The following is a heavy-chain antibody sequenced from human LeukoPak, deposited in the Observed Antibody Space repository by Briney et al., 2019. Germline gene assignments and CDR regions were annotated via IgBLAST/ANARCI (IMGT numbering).Heavy chain of an antibody. CDR1: GFTFSTYA. CDR3: AGARFHADLGEP. V-gene: IGHV3-30*19. D-gene: IGHD3-3*01. Sequence: AGRSLRLSCAASGFTFSTYAMHWVRQAPGKGLEWVAGLSYDGSNKYYADSVKGRFTISRDNSKNTLYLQMNSLRAEDTAVYYCAGARFHADLGEPWGQGTLVTVSS. CDR2: LSYDGSNK. J-gene: IGHJ5*02.